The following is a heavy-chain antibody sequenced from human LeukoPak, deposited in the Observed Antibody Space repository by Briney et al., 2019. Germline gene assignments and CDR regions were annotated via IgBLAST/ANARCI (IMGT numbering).Heavy chain of an antibody. V-gene: IGHV3-21*04. CDR1: GFTFSDYD. Sequence: KPGGSLRLSCAASGFTFSDYDMNWVRQAPGKGLEWVSSISPSSSSIYYADSVKGRLTISRDNAKSSLYLQMNSLRAEDTAVYYCAKLLSGYCSRTSCLNWFDPWGQGTLVTVSS. J-gene: IGHJ5*02. D-gene: IGHD2-2*01. CDR3: AKLLSGYCSRTSCLNWFDP. CDR2: ISPSSSSI.